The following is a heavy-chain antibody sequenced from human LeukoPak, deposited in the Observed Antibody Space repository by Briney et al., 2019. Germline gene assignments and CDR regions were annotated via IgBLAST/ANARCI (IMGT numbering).Heavy chain of an antibody. V-gene: IGHV1-2*02. Sequence: ASVNDSFKASGYTFTGYYMHWVRQAPGQGREWMGWINPNSGGRNYAQKFQGRVTMTRDTSISTAYMELSRLRSDDTAVYYCAREDIVVVPAASNWFDPWGQGTLVTVSS. CDR1: GYTFTGYY. D-gene: IGHD2-2*01. CDR3: AREDIVVVPAASNWFDP. J-gene: IGHJ5*02. CDR2: INPNSGGR.